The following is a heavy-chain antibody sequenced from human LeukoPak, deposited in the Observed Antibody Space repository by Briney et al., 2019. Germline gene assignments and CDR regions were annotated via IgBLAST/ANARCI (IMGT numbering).Heavy chain of an antibody. CDR2: ISFDGSRT. CDR1: GFTFRDYG. V-gene: IGHV3-30*03. CDR3: AREGYYGSGSPPSLYFDY. J-gene: IGHJ4*02. Sequence: GGSLRLSCAASGFTFRDYGMHWVRQTPGKELEWLAVISFDGSRTYYADSVKGRFTISRDNSRSTLYLQMNSLRPEDTAIYYCAREGYYGSGSPPSLYFDYWGQGTLVTVSS. D-gene: IGHD3-10*01.